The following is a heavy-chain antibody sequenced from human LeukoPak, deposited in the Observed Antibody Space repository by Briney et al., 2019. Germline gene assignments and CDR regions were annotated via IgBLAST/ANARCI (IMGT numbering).Heavy chain of an antibody. V-gene: IGHV3-30*03. Sequence: PGGSLRLSCAASGFTFSSYGMHWVRQAPGKGLEWVAVISYDGSNKYYADSVKGRFTISRDNSKNTLYLQMNSLRAEDTAVYYCARGALVGAHFDYWGQGTLVTVSS. J-gene: IGHJ4*02. CDR3: ARGALVGAHFDY. D-gene: IGHD1-26*01. CDR2: ISYDGSNK. CDR1: GFTFSSYG.